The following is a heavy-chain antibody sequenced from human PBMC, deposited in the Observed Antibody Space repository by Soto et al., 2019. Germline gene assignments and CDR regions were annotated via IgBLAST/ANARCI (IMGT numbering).Heavy chain of an antibody. V-gene: IGHV4-31*03. CDR2: IYYSGST. Sequence: QVQLQESGPGLVKPSQTLSLTCTVSGGYISSGGYYWSWIRQHPGKGLEWIGYIYYSGSTSYNQSLKSRLNISGDTSKNQFALKLSSVTAADTAVYYCARGVIHWGQGTLVTVSS. CDR3: ARGVIH. J-gene: IGHJ4*02. CDR1: GGYISSGGYY. D-gene: IGHD3-16*02.